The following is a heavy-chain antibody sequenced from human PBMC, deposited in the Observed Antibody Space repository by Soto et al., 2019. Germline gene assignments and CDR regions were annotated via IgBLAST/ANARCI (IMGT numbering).Heavy chain of an antibody. Sequence: QVQLVESGGGVVQPGRSLRLSCAASGFTFSSYAMHWVRQAPGKGLEWVAVISYDGSNKYYADSVKGRFTISRDNSKNTLYLQMNSLRAEDTAVYYCARDSGPHRSTGPEVLLWFGVFLGYFDYWGQGTLVTVSS. V-gene: IGHV3-30-3*01. J-gene: IGHJ4*02. D-gene: IGHD3-10*01. CDR3: ARDSGPHRSTGPEVLLWFGVFLGYFDY. CDR1: GFTFSSYA. CDR2: ISYDGSNK.